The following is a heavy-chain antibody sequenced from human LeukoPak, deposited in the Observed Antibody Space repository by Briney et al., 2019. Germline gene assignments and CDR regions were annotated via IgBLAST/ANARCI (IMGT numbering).Heavy chain of an antibody. D-gene: IGHD3-22*01. Sequence: GGSLTLSCAASGFTFSSYGMHWVRQAPGKGLEWVAVISYDGSNKYYADSVKGRFTISRDNSKNTLYLQMNSLRAEDTAVYYCANAPYYYDSSGYFFWGQGTLVTVSS. J-gene: IGHJ4*02. CDR3: ANAPYYYDSSGYFF. CDR1: GFTFSSYG. V-gene: IGHV3-30*18. CDR2: ISYDGSNK.